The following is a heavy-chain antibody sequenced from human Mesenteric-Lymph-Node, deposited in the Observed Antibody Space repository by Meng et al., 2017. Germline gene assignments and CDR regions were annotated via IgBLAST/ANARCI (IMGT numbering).Heavy chain of an antibody. CDR3: ARDYNGWFLGGSCYDY. V-gene: IGHV1-3*01. CDR1: GYTFISFA. CDR2: INAGNGNT. Sequence: VHFVQSGAEVKRPGASVKVSCKASGYTFISFAMHWVRQAPGQRLEWMGWINAGNGNTKYSQKFQGRVTITRDTSASTAYMELSSLRSEDTAVYYCARDYNGWFLGGSCYDYWGQGTLVTVSS. D-gene: IGHD2-15*01. J-gene: IGHJ4*02.